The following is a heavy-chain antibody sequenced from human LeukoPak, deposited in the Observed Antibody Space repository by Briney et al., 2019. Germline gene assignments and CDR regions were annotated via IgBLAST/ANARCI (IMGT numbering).Heavy chain of an antibody. CDR1: GGTFSSCA. CDR3: ARVDVIYYYYMDV. J-gene: IGHJ6*03. D-gene: IGHD2-21*01. CDR2: IIPIFGTA. V-gene: IGHV1-69*06. Sequence: ASVKVSCKASGGTFSSCAISWVRQAPGQGLEWMGGIIPIFGTANYAQKFQGRVTITADKSTSTAYMELSSLRSEDTAVYYCARVDVIYYYYMDVWGKGTTVTVSS.